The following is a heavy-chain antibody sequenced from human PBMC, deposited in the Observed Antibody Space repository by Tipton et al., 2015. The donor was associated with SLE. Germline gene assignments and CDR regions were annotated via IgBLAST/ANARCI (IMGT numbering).Heavy chain of an antibody. CDR1: GGSFSGYY. CDR2: INHSGST. D-gene: IGHD1-1*01. V-gene: IGHV4-34*01. J-gene: IGHJ6*03. Sequence: GLVKPSETLSLTCAVYGGSFSGYYWSWIRQSPGKGLEWIGDINHSGSTNYNPSLKSRVTISVGTSKNQFSLRLSSVTAADTAVYYCARVPGLERSYYYNYYMDVWGKGTTVTVSS. CDR3: ARVPGLERSYYYNYYMDV.